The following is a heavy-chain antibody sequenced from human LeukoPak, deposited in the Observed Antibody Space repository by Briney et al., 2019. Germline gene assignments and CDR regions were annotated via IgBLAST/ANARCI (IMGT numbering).Heavy chain of an antibody. D-gene: IGHD4-17*01. Sequence: GSSVKVSCKASGGTFSSYAISWVRQAPGQGLEWMGRIIPIFGTANYAQKFQGRVTITTDESTSTAYMELSSLRSEDTAVYYCARDAGLTTGGWWFDPWGQGTLVTVSS. CDR2: IIPIFGTA. CDR3: ARDAGLTTGGWWFDP. V-gene: IGHV1-69*05. J-gene: IGHJ5*02. CDR1: GGTFSSYA.